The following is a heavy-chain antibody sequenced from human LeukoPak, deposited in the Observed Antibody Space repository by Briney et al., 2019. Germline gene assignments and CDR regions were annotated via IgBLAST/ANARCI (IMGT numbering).Heavy chain of an antibody. CDR1: GYTFTSYG. CDR2: ISAYNGNT. V-gene: IGHV1-18*01. J-gene: IGHJ3*02. D-gene: IGHD2-21*02. Sequence: ASVKVSFKASGYTFTSYGISWVRQAPGQGLEWMGWISAYNGNTNYAQKLQGRVTMTTDTSTSTAYMELRSLRSGDTAVYYCARGEHIVVVTALHAFDIWGQGTMVTVSS. CDR3: ARGEHIVVVTALHAFDI.